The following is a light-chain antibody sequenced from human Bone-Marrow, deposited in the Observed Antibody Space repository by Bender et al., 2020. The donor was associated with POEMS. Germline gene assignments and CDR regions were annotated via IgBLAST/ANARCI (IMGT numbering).Light chain of an antibody. V-gene: IGLV2-23*02. CDR3: CSFAGIDTLRL. J-gene: IGLJ3*02. CDR2: AVN. Sequence: QSALTQPASVSGSPGQSITISCTGTNSDVGGFNYVSWYQQHPGKAPKLILYAVNKRPSGISDRFSGSKSGNTASLTISGLQAEDEADYYCCSFAGIDTLRLFGGGTKLTVL. CDR1: NSDVGGFNY.